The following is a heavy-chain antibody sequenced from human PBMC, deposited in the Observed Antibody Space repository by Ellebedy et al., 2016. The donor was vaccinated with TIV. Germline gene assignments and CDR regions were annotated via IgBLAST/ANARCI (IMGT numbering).Heavy chain of an antibody. Sequence: MPSETLSLTCSLSGSSITTYYWSWIRQPPGKGLEWIGYTYNVELTNYSPSLKSRTSISIYTSKKQFSLNLTSVTVADTALYFCARGVVRGVAAFDIWGRGTMVIVSS. D-gene: IGHD3-10*01. V-gene: IGHV4-59*01. CDR3: ARGVVRGVAAFDI. CDR1: GSSITTYY. CDR2: TYNVELT. J-gene: IGHJ3*02.